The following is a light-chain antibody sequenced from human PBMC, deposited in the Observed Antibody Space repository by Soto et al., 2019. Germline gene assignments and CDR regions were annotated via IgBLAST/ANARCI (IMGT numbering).Light chain of an antibody. J-gene: IGLJ3*02. CDR1: SSDIGGYNY. CDR2: EVS. CDR3: SSYTSSFTWV. V-gene: IGLV2-14*01. Sequence: QSVPTQPASVSGSPGQSITISCTGTSSDIGGYNYVSWYQQHPSKAPQLMIYEVSNRPSAVSSRFSGSKSGNTASLTISGLQAEDEADYYCSSYTSSFTWVFGGGTKVTVL.